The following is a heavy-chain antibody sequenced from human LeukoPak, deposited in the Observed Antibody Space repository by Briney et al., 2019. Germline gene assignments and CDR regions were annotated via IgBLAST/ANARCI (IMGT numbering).Heavy chain of an antibody. Sequence: SETLSLTCTVSGGSLSSYYWSWVRQPPGKGLEWIGYIYYSGRNNYNPSLKSRVTISVDTSKNQFSLKLSSVTAADTAVYYCARAQSGSGWYNYYYYGMDVWGKGTTVTVSS. CDR1: GGSLSSYY. CDR3: ARAQSGSGWYNYYYYGMDV. CDR2: IYYSGRN. J-gene: IGHJ6*04. D-gene: IGHD6-19*01. V-gene: IGHV4-59*01.